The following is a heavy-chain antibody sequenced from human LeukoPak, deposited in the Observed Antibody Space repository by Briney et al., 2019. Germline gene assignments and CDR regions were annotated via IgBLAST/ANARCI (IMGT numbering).Heavy chain of an antibody. D-gene: IGHD6-19*01. V-gene: IGHV4-59*01. CDR2: IYYSGYT. CDR3: ARGQAVAGV. CDR1: GGSISSYY. Sequence: SETLSLTCSVSGGSISSYYWGWIRQPPGKGLEWIGYIYYSGYTNYNPSLKSRVTMSVDTSKNQFSLQLSSVTAAGTAVYYCARGQAVAGVWGQGTLVTVSS. J-gene: IGHJ4*02.